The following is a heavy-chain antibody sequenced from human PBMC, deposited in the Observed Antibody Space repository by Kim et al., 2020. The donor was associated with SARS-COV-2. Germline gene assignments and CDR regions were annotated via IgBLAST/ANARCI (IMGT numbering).Heavy chain of an antibody. CDR1: GFTFSDHY. Sequence: GGSLRLSCAASGFTFSDHYMDWVRQAPGKGLEWVGRTRNKANSYTTEYAASVKGRFTISRDDSKNSLYLQMNSLKTEDTAVYYCARGYYEGYYYDFWGQGTLVTVSA. J-gene: IGHJ1*01. CDR3: ARGYYEGYYYDF. CDR2: TRNKANSYTT. V-gene: IGHV3-72*01. D-gene: IGHD3-22*01.